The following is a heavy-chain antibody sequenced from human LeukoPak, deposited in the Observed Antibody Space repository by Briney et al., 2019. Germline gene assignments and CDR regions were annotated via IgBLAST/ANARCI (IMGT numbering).Heavy chain of an antibody. J-gene: IGHJ6*03. CDR3: ARQAKKDIVVVPAAWNDYYYYYMDV. CDR2: IYTSGST. V-gene: IGHV4-4*09. D-gene: IGHD2-2*01. Sequence: SETLSLTCTVSGGSISSYYRSWIRQPPGKGLEWIGYIYTSGSTNYNPSLKSRVTISVDTSKNQFSLKLSSVTAADTAVYYCARQAKKDIVVVPAAWNDYYYYYMDVWGKGTTVTVSS. CDR1: GGSISSYY.